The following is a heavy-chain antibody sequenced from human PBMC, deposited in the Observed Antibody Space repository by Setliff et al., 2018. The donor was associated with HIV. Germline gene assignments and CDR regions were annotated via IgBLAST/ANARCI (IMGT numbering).Heavy chain of an antibody. Sequence: GASVKVSCKTSGDTFRTDAISWVRQAPGQGLEWMGGIIPLFGSPDYAQKFQGRVTMTRDTSTSTVYMELSSLRSEDTAVYYCAREQESYGSGSLAFDYWGQGTLVTVSS. D-gene: IGHD3-10*01. CDR2: IIPLFGSP. J-gene: IGHJ4*02. CDR3: AREQESYGSGSLAFDY. CDR1: GDTFRTDA. V-gene: IGHV1-69*05.